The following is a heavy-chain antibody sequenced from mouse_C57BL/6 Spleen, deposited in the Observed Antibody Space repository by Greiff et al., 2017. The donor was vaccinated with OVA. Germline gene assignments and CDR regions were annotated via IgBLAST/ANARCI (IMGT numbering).Heavy chain of an antibody. V-gene: IGHV1-81*01. CDR3: AQIKLTQYYFDY. D-gene: IGHD1-1*01. J-gene: IGHJ2*01. Sequence: VQLKESGAELARPGASVKLSCKASGYTFTSYGISWVKQRTGQGLEWIGEIYPRSGNTYYNEKFKGKATLTADKSSSTAYMELRSLTSEDSAVYFCAQIKLTQYYFDYWGQGTTLTVSS. CDR1: GYTFTSYG. CDR2: IYPRSGNT.